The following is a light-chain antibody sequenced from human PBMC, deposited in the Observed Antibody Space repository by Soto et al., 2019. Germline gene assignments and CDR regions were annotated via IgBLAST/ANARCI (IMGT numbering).Light chain of an antibody. CDR1: QSVRTN. Sequence: EVMMTQFPDTVSVTPGETVTLSCGASQSVRTNLAWYQQRPGQAPRLLIHYSSTRASDIPARFSGSGSGTEFTLTISSLQSEDFAVYYCQQYGTSPITFGQGTRLEIK. CDR2: YSS. CDR3: QQYGTSPIT. J-gene: IGKJ5*01. V-gene: IGKV3D-15*02.